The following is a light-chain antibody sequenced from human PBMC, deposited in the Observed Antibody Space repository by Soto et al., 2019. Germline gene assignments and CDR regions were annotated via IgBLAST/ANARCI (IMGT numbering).Light chain of an antibody. Sequence: DIPMTQSPSSVSASVGVRVTITCRASQDISNWLAWYQQKPGKAPKLLIYAASSLQSGVPSRFSGSGSGTDFTLTISSLQSEDFATYYCQQDNSFPPAFGGGTKVEIK. V-gene: IGKV1D-12*01. CDR3: QQDNSFPPA. CDR1: QDISNW. CDR2: AAS. J-gene: IGKJ4*01.